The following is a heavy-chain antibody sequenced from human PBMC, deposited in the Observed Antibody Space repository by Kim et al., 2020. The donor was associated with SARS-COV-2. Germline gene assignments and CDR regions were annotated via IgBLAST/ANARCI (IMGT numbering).Heavy chain of an antibody. CDR1: GFTFSSYA. CDR2: ISYDGSNK. V-gene: IGHV3-30*04. D-gene: IGHD1-26*01. Sequence: GGSLRLSCAASGFTFSSYAMHWVRQAPGKGLEWVAVISYDGSNKYYADSVKGRFTISRDNSKNTLYLQMNSLRAEDTAVYYCARAGGWELPTHYYYYGMDVCGQGTTVTVSS. CDR3: ARAGGWELPTHYYYYGMDV. J-gene: IGHJ6*02.